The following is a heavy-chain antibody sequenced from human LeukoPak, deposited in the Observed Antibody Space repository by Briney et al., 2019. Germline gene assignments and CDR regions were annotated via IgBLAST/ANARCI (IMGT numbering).Heavy chain of an antibody. V-gene: IGHV3-23*01. CDR3: ARHYYDILTGYYRFDY. CDR1: GFTFSSYG. CDR2: ISGSGGST. D-gene: IGHD3-9*01. Sequence: GGSLRLSCAASGFTFSSYGMSWVRQAPGKGLEWVSAISGSGGSTYYADSVKGRFTISRDNSKNTLYLQMNSLRAEDTAVYYCARHYYDILTGYYRFDYWGQGTLVTVSS. J-gene: IGHJ4*02.